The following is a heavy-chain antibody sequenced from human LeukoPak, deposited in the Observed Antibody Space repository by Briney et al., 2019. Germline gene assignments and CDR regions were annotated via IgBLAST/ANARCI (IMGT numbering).Heavy chain of an antibody. CDR2: ISGSSGYI. Sequence: GGSLRLSCAASGFIFSCYSMNWVRQAPGKGLEWVSCISGSSGYIFYADSVKGRFTISRDNAKNSLYLHMNSLRAEDTAVYYCARDISGTYSGGEWGQGTLVTVSS. CDR1: GFIFSCYS. V-gene: IGHV3-21*01. J-gene: IGHJ4*02. D-gene: IGHD1-26*01. CDR3: ARDISGTYSGGE.